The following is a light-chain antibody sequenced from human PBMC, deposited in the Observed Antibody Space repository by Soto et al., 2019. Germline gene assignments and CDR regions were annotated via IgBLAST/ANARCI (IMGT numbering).Light chain of an antibody. CDR1: QNFGSSY. J-gene: IGKJ1*01. V-gene: IGKV3-20*01. CDR2: GAS. Sequence: EVVLTQSPDTVSFSPGERSTLSFRASQNFGSSYLAWYQQKRGQAPRFLIYGASSRATGIPDRFSGSGSGTDFTLTISRLEPEDFAVYYCQQYGSSPTFGQGTKVDIK. CDR3: QQYGSSPT.